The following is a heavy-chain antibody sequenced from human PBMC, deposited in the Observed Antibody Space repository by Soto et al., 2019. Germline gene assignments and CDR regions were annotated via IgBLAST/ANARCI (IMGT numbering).Heavy chain of an antibody. CDR3: ARDPTVTGGFDY. Sequence: GGALRISFAASGFTLCRHLVSLGRPAPGKGLEWAANIKQDGSEKYYVDSVKGRFTISRDNAKNSLYLQMNSLRAEDTAVYYCARDPTVTGGFDYWGQGTLVTVSS. CDR1: GFTLCRHL. J-gene: IGHJ4*02. D-gene: IGHD4-4*01. V-gene: IGHV3-7*01. CDR2: IKQDGSEK.